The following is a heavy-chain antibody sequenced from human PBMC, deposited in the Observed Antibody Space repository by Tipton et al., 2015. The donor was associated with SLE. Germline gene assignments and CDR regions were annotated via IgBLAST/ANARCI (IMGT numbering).Heavy chain of an antibody. Sequence: TLSLTCTVSVCSISSHYWSWIRQPPGKGLELIGYISYSEPTNYKPPLKSRVTISVDTSKNQFSLKLRSVTAADTAVYYCAGAWQGYCSGGTCYVLDYWGQGTLVTVSS. V-gene: IGHV4-59*11. CDR3: AGAWQGYCSGGTCYVLDY. J-gene: IGHJ4*02. CDR1: VCSISSHY. D-gene: IGHD2-15*01. CDR2: ISYSEPT.